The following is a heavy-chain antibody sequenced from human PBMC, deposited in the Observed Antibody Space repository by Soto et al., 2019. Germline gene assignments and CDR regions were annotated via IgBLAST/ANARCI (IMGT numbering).Heavy chain of an antibody. J-gene: IGHJ1*01. V-gene: IGHV3-23*01. D-gene: IGHD2-21*02. CDR2: ISGSGGST. CDR1: GFTFSSYA. CDR3: ARASCGGDCYIAEYFQH. Sequence: GGSLRLSCAASGFTFSSYAMSWVRQAPGKGLEWVSAISGSGGSTYYADSVKGRFTISRDNSKNTLYLQMNSLRAEDTAVYYCARASCGGDCYIAEYFQHWGQGTLVTVSS.